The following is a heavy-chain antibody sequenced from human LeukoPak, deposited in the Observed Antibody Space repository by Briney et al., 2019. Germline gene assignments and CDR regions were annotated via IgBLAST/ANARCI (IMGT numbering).Heavy chain of an antibody. J-gene: IGHJ5*02. Sequence: ASVKVSCKASGYTFTSYYMHWVRQAPGQGLEWMGIINPSGGSTSYAQQFQGRVTMTRDTSTSTVYMELGSLRSEDTAVYYCARDPSFLAVAGQYNWFDPWGQGTLVTVSS. D-gene: IGHD6-19*01. CDR2: INPSGGST. V-gene: IGHV1-46*01. CDR3: ARDPSFLAVAGQYNWFDP. CDR1: GYTFTSYY.